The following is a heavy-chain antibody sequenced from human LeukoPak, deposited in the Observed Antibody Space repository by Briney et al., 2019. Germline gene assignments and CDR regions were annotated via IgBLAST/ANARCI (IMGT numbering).Heavy chain of an antibody. V-gene: IGHV1-46*01. D-gene: IGHD1-26*01. CDR3: ASSAYRAFYFDY. J-gene: IGHJ4*02. Sequence: ASVKVSCKASGHTFTSYYMHWVRQAPGQGLEWMGIINPSGGSTSYAQKFQGRVTMTRDTSTSTVYMELSSLRSEDTAVYYCASSAYRAFYFDYWGQGTLVTVSS. CDR1: GHTFTSYY. CDR2: INPSGGST.